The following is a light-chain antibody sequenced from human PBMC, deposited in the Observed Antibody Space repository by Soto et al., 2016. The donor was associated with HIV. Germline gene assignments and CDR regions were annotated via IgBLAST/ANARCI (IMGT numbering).Light chain of an antibody. Sequence: SYELTQPPSLSVSPGQTANITCSGNRLGDKYACWYQQKPGQSPVLVIYQDTKRPSGIPERFSGTNSGSTATLTISGTQAMDEADYYCQAWDTSTGVFGGGTKLTVL. CDR1: RLGDKY. CDR2: QDT. V-gene: IGLV3-1*01. CDR3: QAWDTSTGV. J-gene: IGLJ2*01.